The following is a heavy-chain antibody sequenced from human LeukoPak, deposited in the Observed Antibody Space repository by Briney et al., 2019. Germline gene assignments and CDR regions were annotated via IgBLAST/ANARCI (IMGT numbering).Heavy chain of an antibody. V-gene: IGHV1-2*02. J-gene: IGHJ4*02. D-gene: IGHD2-2*01. CDR2: INPNSGGT. CDR1: GYTFTGYY. Sequence: GASVKVSCKASGYTFTGYYMHWVRQAPGQGLEWMGWINPNSGGTNYAQKFQGRVTVTRDTSISTAYMELSRLRSDDTAVYYCARVGYCSSTSCYRTFDYWGQGTLVTVSS. CDR3: ARVGYCSSTSCYRTFDY.